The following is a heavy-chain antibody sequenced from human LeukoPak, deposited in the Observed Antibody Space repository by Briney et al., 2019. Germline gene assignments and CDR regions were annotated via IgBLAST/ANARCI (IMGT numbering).Heavy chain of an antibody. D-gene: IGHD1-1*01. V-gene: IGHV4-59*01. Sequence: SETLSLTCTVSGGSISGYFWNWIRQPPGKGLEWIGYIYNSENTNYKPSLKSRVTLLVDTSKNHFSLKLRSVTAADTAIYYCASGFRGQLGYFDYWGQGTLVTVSS. CDR3: ASGFRGQLGYFDY. CDR2: IYNSENT. CDR1: GGSISGYF. J-gene: IGHJ4*02.